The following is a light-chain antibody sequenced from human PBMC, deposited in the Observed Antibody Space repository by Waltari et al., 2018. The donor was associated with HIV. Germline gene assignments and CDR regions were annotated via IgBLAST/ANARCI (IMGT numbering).Light chain of an antibody. CDR3: QAWDSSTVI. V-gene: IGLV3-1*01. CDR2: QDT. J-gene: IGLJ2*01. Sequence: SYELTQPPSVSVSPRQTTSITCPGPNLERTYVRWYQQKPGQPPVLVIYQDTKRPSGIPERFSGSSSGNTATLTISGTQAVDEGDYYCQAWDSSTVIFGRGTKLTVL. CDR1: NLERTY.